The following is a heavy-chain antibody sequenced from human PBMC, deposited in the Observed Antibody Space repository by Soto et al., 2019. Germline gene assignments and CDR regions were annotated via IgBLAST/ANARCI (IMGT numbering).Heavy chain of an antibody. J-gene: IGHJ6*02. CDR3: ARDRAIVVVVAATYYYYYGMDV. D-gene: IGHD2-15*01. CDR2: ISAYNGNT. CDR1: GYTFTSYG. Sequence: GASVKVSCKASGYTFTSYGISWVRQAPGQGLEWMGWISAYNGNTNYAQKLQGRVTMTTDTSTSTAYMELRSLRSDDTAVYYCARDRAIVVVVAATYYYYYGMDVWGQGTTVTVYS. V-gene: IGHV1-18*04.